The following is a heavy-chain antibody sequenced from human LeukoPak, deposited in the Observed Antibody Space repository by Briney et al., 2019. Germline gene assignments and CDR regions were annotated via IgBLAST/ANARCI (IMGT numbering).Heavy chain of an antibody. J-gene: IGHJ4*02. Sequence: PSETLSLTCTVSGGSISSGGYYWSWIRQHPGKGLEWIGYIYYSGSTYYNPSLKSRVTISVDTSKNQFSLKLSSVTAADTAVYYCARGYYYGSGSYEPDYFDYWGQETLVTVSS. V-gene: IGHV4-31*03. CDR3: ARGYYYGSGSYEPDYFDY. CDR2: IYYSGST. CDR1: GGSISSGGYY. D-gene: IGHD3-10*01.